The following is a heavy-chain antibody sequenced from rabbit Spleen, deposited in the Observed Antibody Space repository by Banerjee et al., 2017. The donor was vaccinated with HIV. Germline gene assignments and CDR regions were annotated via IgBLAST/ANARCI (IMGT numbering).Heavy chain of an antibody. CDR3: ARDTGTSFSTYGMDL. CDR2: IYAGSSGST. CDR1: GFSFSSSYW. J-gene: IGHJ6*01. V-gene: IGHV1S45*01. D-gene: IGHD8-1*01. Sequence: QEQLVESGGGLVQPEGSLTLTCTASGFSFSSSYWICWVRQAPGKGLEWIACIYAGSSGSTYSATWAKGRFTISKTSSTTVTLQMTSLTAADTATYFCARDTGTSFSTYGMDLWGPGTLVTVS.